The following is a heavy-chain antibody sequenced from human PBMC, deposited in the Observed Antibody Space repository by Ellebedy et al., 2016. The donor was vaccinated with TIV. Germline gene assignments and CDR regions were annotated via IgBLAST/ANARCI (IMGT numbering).Heavy chain of an antibody. CDR2: ISSSSSYI. V-gene: IGHV3-21*04. J-gene: IGHJ4*02. Sequence: GESLKISCAASGFTFSSYSMNWVRQAPGKGLEWVSSISSSSSYIYYADSVEGRFTISRDNSKNTVYLQMNSLTAEDTALYYCARAPTITTNYDYWGQGTLVAVSS. CDR1: GFTFSSYS. D-gene: IGHD5-12*01. CDR3: ARAPTITTNYDY.